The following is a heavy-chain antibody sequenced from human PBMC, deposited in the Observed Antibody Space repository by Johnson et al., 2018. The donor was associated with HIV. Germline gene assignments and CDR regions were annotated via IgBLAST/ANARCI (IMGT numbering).Heavy chain of an antibody. V-gene: IGHV3-13*01. Sequence: VQLVESGGDLVQPGGSLRLSCAASGFTFSSYDMHWVRQATGEGLEWVSVIYSGGTTNYADSVKGRFTISRDNSKNTLYLQMNSLRAGDTAVYYCAREGPVPGGDAFDIWGQGTMVTVSS. D-gene: IGHD3-16*01. J-gene: IGHJ3*02. CDR2: IYSGGTT. CDR1: GFTFSSYD. CDR3: AREGPVPGGDAFDI.